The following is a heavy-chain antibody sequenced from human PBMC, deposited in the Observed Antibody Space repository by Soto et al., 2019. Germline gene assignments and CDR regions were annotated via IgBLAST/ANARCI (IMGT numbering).Heavy chain of an antibody. CDR1: GFTFSSSW. D-gene: IGHD6-6*01. CDR3: ARTPRLLDY. V-gene: IGHV3-7*01. J-gene: IGHJ4*02. Sequence: PGGSLRLSCAASGFTFSSSWMNWVRQAPGKGLEWVAYIKSDGSEIKYVDSVKGRFTISRDNAKNSLYLQMNSLRVEDTAVYYCARTPRLLDYWGQGTLVTVSS. CDR2: IKSDGSEI.